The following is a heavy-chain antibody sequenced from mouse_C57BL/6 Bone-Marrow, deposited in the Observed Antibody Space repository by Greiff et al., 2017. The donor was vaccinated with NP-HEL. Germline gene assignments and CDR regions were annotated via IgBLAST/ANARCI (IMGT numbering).Heavy chain of an antibody. Sequence: QVQLQQPGAELVKPGASVKLSCKASGYTFTSYWMHWVKQRPGQGLEWIGMIHPNSGSTNYNEKFKSKATLTVDKASSTAYMQLSSLTSEDSAVYYCARSDYRYYAMDYWGQGTSVTVSS. CDR1: GYTFTSYW. J-gene: IGHJ4*01. D-gene: IGHD2-4*01. CDR2: IHPNSGST. CDR3: ARSDYRYYAMDY. V-gene: IGHV1-64*01.